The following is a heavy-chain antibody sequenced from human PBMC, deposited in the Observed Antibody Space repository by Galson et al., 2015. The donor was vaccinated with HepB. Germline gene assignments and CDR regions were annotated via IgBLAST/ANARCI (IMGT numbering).Heavy chain of an antibody. J-gene: IGHJ4*02. V-gene: IGHV3-48*01. CDR3: ASAPWYYYGSGSVYYFYY. CDR2: ISSSSSTI. CDR1: GIIFSSYS. D-gene: IGHD3-10*01. Sequence: SLRLSCAASGIIFSSYSMNWVRPAPGKGLAWVSYISSSSSTIYYTDSVKGRFTISRDNAKNSLSLQMNGLRAEDTAVYYCASAPWYYYGSGSVYYFYYWGQGTLVTVSS.